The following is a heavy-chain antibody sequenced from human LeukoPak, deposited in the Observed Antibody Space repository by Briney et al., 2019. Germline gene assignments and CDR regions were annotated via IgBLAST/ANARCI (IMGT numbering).Heavy chain of an antibody. D-gene: IGHD4-17*01. CDR1: GYSFTSYW. V-gene: IGHV5-51*01. CDR2: VNPADSDT. J-gene: IGHJ5*02. Sequence: GESLKISCKGSGYSFTSYWIAWVRQMPGKGLEWMGIVNPADSDTRYSPSFEGQVTISVDKSISTAYLQWSSLQASDSAIYYCARGHGDYVGLINWFDLWGQGAPVTVSS. CDR3: ARGHGDYVGLINWFDL.